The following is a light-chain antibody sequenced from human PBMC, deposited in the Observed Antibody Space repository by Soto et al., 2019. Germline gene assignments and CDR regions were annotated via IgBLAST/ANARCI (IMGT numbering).Light chain of an antibody. CDR2: EVS. CDR1: SSDVGSYNL. Sequence: QSALTQPASVSGSPGQSITISCTGTSSDVGSYNLVSWYQQHPGKAPKLMIYEVSKRPSGVSNRFSGSKSGNTASLTISGLQAEDDADYYCCSYAGSSTSYVCGTGTKVT. J-gene: IGLJ1*01. V-gene: IGLV2-23*02. CDR3: CSYAGSSTSYV.